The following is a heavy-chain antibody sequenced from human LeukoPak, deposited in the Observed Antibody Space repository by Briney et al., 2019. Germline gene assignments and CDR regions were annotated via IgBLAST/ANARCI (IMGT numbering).Heavy chain of an antibody. V-gene: IGHV4-38-2*01. D-gene: IGHD5-18*01. CDR1: GYSISSGYY. J-gene: IGHJ5*02. CDR3: ARVDTAMAWENWFDP. CDR2: IYHSGST. Sequence: SETLSLTCAVSGYSISSGYYWGWIRQPPGKGLEWIGSIYHSGSTYYNPSLKSRVTISVDTSKNQFSLKLSSVTAADTAVYYCARVDTAMAWENWFDPWGQGTLVTVSS.